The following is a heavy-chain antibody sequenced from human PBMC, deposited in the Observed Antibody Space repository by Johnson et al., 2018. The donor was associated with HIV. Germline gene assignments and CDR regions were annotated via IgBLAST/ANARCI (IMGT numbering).Heavy chain of an antibody. CDR3: ARGGIRGYSYGPGAFDI. D-gene: IGHD5-18*01. CDR1: GFTVSSNY. V-gene: IGHV3-53*01. CDR2: IYSGGST. Sequence: VQLVESGGGLIQPGGSLRLSCAASGFTVSSNYMSWVRQAPGKGLELVSVIYSGGSTYYADSVKGRFTISRDNSKNTLYLQMNSLRAEDTAVYYCARGGIRGYSYGPGAFDIWGQGTMVTVSS. J-gene: IGHJ3*02.